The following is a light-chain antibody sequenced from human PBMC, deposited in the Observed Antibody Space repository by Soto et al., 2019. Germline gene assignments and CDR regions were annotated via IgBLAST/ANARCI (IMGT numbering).Light chain of an antibody. CDR2: GAS. V-gene: IGKV3-11*01. CDR1: QSISSNF. Sequence: EIVLTQSPGTLSLSPGEGATLSCRASQSISSNFLAWYQQKRGQAPRLLIHGASNRASGVPARFSGSGSGTDFTLTISDLEPADFGLYYCQQRLNWPPGFGQGTKVE. CDR3: QQRLNWPPG. J-gene: IGKJ1*01.